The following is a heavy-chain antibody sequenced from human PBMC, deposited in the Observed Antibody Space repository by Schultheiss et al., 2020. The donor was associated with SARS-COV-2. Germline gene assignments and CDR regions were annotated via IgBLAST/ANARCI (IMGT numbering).Heavy chain of an antibody. V-gene: IGHV1-2*02. Sequence: ASVKVSCKASGYTFTSYYMHWVRQAPGQGLEWMGWINPNSGGTNYAQKFQGRVTMTRDTSISTAYMELSRLRSDDTAVYYCARVARRGSSSSAFDYWGQGTLVTVSS. CDR2: INPNSGGT. CDR1: GYTFTSYY. CDR3: ARVARRGSSSSAFDY. D-gene: IGHD6-6*01. J-gene: IGHJ4*02.